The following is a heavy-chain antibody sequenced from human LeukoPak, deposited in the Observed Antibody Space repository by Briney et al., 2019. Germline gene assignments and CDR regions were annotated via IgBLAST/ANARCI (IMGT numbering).Heavy chain of an antibody. CDR3: AREAGSSWFFGRFDF. CDR2: TYYRAKWFN. D-gene: IGHD6-13*01. V-gene: IGHV6-1*01. J-gene: IGHJ4*02. Sequence: SQTLSLTCAISGDSVSGNSAAWNWIRQSPSRGLEWLGRTYYRAKWFNEYAPSVKSRVSINPDTSKNQFSLQLTSLTPEDTAVYYCAREAGSSWFFGRFDFWGQGTLVTVSA. CDR1: GDSVSGNSAA.